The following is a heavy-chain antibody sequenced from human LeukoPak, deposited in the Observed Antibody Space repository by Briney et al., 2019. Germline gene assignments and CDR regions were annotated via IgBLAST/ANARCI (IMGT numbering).Heavy chain of an antibody. Sequence: GGSLRLSCAASGFTFSSYSMNWVRQAPGKGLEWVSSISSSSSYIYYADSVKGRFTVSRDNAKNSLYLQMNSLRAEDTAVHYCARGVGSTHHYYYYYYMDVWGKGTTVTISS. J-gene: IGHJ6*03. CDR1: GFTFSSYS. V-gene: IGHV3-21*01. D-gene: IGHD2-2*01. CDR2: ISSSSSYI. CDR3: ARGVGSTHHYYYYYYMDV.